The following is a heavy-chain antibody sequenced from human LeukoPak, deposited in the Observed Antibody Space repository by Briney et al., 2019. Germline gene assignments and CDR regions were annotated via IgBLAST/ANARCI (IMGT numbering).Heavy chain of an antibody. Sequence: PGGSLRLSCAASGFTFSSYGMHWVRQAPGKGLEWVAVIWYDGSNKYYAASVKGRFTIARDNSKNTLSLKMNSLRAEDTAVYYCAKCGRSGSYSTYYFDYGGQGTLVTVSS. CDR2: IWYDGSNK. CDR1: GFTFSSYG. J-gene: IGHJ4*02. V-gene: IGHV3-33*06. CDR3: AKCGRSGSYSTYYFDY. D-gene: IGHD1-26*01.